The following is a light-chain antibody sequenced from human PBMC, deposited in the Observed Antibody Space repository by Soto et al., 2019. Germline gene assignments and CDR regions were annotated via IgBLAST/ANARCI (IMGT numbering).Light chain of an antibody. CDR2: GAS. J-gene: IGKJ1*01. Sequence: EIVMTQSPATLSVSPGERATLSCRASQSVRSNLAWYQQKPGQSPRLLIYGASTRATGIPARFSGSGSGTQFTLTISSLQSEDFAVYYCQQYNNWPPAWTVGQGTKVDSK. CDR3: QQYNNWPPAWT. V-gene: IGKV3-15*01. CDR1: QSVRSN.